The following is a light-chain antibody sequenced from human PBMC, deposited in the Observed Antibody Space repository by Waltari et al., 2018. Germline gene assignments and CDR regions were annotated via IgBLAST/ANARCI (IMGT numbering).Light chain of an antibody. Sequence: EIVMTQSPATLSVSPGERATLSCRASQSVSRNLAWYQQHPGQAPRLLIYGASTRATGIPARFSGSGSGTEFTLTINSLQSEDFAVYYCQQYNDWPLYTFGQGTKLEIK. V-gene: IGKV3-15*01. J-gene: IGKJ2*01. CDR3: QQYNDWPLYT. CDR2: GAS. CDR1: QSVSRN.